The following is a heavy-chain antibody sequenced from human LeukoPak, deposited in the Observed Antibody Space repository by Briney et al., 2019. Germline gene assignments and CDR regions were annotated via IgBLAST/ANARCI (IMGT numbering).Heavy chain of an antibody. CDR2: ISYDGSNK. CDR3: ARRYDGFDY. CDR1: GFTFSSYA. Sequence: GGSLRLSCAASGFTFSSYAVHWVRQAPGRGLEWVAVISYDGSNKYYADSVKDRFPISRDNSKNTVYLQMNSLRAEDTAVYYCARRYDGFDYWGQGTLVTVSS. V-gene: IGHV3-30-3*01. D-gene: IGHD3-3*01. J-gene: IGHJ4*02.